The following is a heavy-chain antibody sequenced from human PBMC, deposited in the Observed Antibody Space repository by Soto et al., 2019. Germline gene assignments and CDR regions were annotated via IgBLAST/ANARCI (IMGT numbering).Heavy chain of an antibody. CDR3: ARAGTRSLGLASYGLDV. Sequence: QVQLQESGPGLVKPSQTLSLTCTVSGGSITSGGCYWSWIRQHPGKGLEWIGYIYYSGSTSYNPSLKSRFTISVDTSKNQFSLKLKSVTAADTAVYYWARAGTRSLGLASYGLDVWGQGTTVTVSS. V-gene: IGHV4-31*03. CDR1: GGSITSGGCY. J-gene: IGHJ6*02. CDR2: IYYSGST. D-gene: IGHD3-16*01.